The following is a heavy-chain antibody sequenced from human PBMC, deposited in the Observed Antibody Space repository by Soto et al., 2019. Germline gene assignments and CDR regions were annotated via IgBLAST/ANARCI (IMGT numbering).Heavy chain of an antibody. V-gene: IGHV4-39*07. J-gene: IGHJ5*02. CDR2: GFYSGST. CDR1: GGSLSSSTYY. CDR3: ARVPDR. D-gene: IGHD2-2*01. Sequence: SETLSLTCTVSGGSLSSSTYYWGWIRQPPGKGLEWIGSGFYSGSTYYNPSLKSRVTISVDTSKNQFSLKLSSVTAADTAVYYCARVPDRWGQGTLVTVSS.